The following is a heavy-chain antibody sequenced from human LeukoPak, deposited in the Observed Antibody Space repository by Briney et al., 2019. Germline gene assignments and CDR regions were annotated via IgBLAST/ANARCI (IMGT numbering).Heavy chain of an antibody. CDR2: IYYSGST. CDR3: ARTQQEYSSGWYGVDYYYYYMDV. V-gene: IGHV4-59*01. J-gene: IGHJ6*03. Sequence: PSETLSLTCTVSGGSISSYYRSWIRQPPGKGLEWIGYIYYSGSTNYNTSLKSRVTISVDTSKNQFSLKLSSVTAADTAVYYCARTQQEYSSGWYGVDYYYYYMDVWGKGTTVTVSS. D-gene: IGHD6-19*01. CDR1: GGSISSYY.